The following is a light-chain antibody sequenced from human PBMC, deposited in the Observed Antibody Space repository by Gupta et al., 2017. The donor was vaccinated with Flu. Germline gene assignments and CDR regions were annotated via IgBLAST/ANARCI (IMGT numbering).Light chain of an antibody. CDR1: SSNIGSNY. J-gene: IGLJ2*01. Sequence: QSVFTQPPSVSAAPGPKVTISCSGSSSNIGSNYVSWTQQLPGTAPKLLIYEDYKRPSGIPDRFSGSKSGTSATLGITGLQTGDEGDYYCGAWDSSLSAEVFGGGTKLTVL. CDR2: EDY. V-gene: IGLV1-51*02. CDR3: GAWDSSLSAEV.